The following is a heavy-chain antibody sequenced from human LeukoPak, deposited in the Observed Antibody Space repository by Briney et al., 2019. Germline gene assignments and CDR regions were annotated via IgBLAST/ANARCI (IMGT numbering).Heavy chain of an antibody. CDR3: AKGLPGKTYYHYGMDV. CDR2: ISGSDGSS. V-gene: IGHV3-23*01. J-gene: IGHJ6*02. Sequence: GGSLRLSCAASGFTFSSYAMSWVRQAPGKGLEWVSSISGSDGSSYYADSVKGRFTISRDNSKNTLYLQMNSLRAEDTAVYYCAKGLPGKTYYHYGMDVWGQGTTVTVSS. D-gene: IGHD2-15*01. CDR1: GFTFSSYA.